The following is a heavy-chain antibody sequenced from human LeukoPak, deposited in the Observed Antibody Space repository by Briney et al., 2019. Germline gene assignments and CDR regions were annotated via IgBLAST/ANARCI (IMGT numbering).Heavy chain of an antibody. D-gene: IGHD3-10*01. CDR3: AKDTMLWFGGDDAFDI. J-gene: IGHJ3*02. CDR2: ISGSGGST. Sequence: GSLRLSCAASGFTFSNYAMSWVRQAPGKGLEWVSAISGSGGSTYYADSVKGRFTISRDNSKNTLYLQMNSLRAEDTAVYYCAKDTMLWFGGDDAFDIWGQGTMVTVSS. V-gene: IGHV3-23*01. CDR1: GFTFSNYA.